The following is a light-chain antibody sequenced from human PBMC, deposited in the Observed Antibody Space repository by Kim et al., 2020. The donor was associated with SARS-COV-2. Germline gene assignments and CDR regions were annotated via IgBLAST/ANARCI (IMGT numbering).Light chain of an antibody. CDR3: QQYNNWPYT. CDR2: GAS. V-gene: IGKV3-15*01. CDR1: QTVSSN. Sequence: EIVMTQSPATLSVSPGERATLSCRASQTVSSNLAWYQQKPGQAPRLLIYGASTRATNIPATFTGSGSGTEFTLTVSSLQSEDFAVYYCQQYNNWPYTFGHGTKLEI. J-gene: IGKJ2*01.